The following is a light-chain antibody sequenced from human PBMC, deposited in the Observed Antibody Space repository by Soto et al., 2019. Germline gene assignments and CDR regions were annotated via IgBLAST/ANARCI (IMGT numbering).Light chain of an antibody. CDR2: DAS. Sequence: DIQMTQSPSSLSASVGDRVTITCRASQGISSFLAWFQQKPGKAPKSLIYDASTLQSGVSSRFSGSGSDTHFTLTISSLQPEDFATYYCQQYHSYPASFGQGTTVEIK. J-gene: IGKJ1*01. CDR1: QGISSF. V-gene: IGKV1-16*01. CDR3: QQYHSYPAS.